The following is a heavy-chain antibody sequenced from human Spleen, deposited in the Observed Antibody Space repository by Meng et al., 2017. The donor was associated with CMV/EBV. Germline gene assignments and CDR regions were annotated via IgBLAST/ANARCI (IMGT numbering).Heavy chain of an antibody. CDR1: GFTFSGYA. Sequence: GESLKISCAASGFTFSGYAIHWVRQAPGKGLEWVSYISSSGSTIYYADSVMGRFTISRDNAKNSLYLQMNSLRAEDTAVYYCARDQLDVVLSRRPRGQGHYYYGMDVWGQGTTVTVSS. CDR3: ARDQLDVVLSRRPRGQGHYYYGMDV. J-gene: IGHJ6*02. V-gene: IGHV3-48*03. D-gene: IGHD2-2*03. CDR2: ISSSGSTI.